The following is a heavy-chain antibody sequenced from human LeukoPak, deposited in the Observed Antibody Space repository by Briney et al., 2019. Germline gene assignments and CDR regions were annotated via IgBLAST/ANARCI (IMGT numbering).Heavy chain of an antibody. V-gene: IGHV1-2*02. CDR1: GYTFTDYY. CDR2: INPNSGGT. CDR3: ARIGYNHYFDY. J-gene: IGHJ4*02. D-gene: IGHD5-24*01. Sequence: ASVKVSCKASGYTFTDYYLHWVRQAPGQGLEWMVWINPNSGGTNSAQTFQGRVTMTRDTSITTAYLDLSRLRSGDTAVYYCARIGYNHYFDYWGQGTLVTVSS.